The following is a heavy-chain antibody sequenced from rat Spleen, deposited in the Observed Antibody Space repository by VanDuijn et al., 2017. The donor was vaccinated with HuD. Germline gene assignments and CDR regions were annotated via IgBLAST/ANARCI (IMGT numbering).Heavy chain of an antibody. CDR3: TTVLQGHGFAY. V-gene: IGHV3-3*01. D-gene: IGHD1-1*01. J-gene: IGHJ3*01. Sequence: EVQLQESGPGLVKPSQSLSLTCSVTDHSITNGYRWNWIRKFPGNKLEWMGYINSAGNTLYNPSLKSRISITRDTSKNQFFLQVNSVTIEDTATYYCTTVLQGHGFAYWGQGTLVTVSS. CDR2: INSAGNT. CDR1: DHSITNGYR.